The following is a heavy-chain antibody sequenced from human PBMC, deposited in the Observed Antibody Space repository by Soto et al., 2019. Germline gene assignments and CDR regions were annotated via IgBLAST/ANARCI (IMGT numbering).Heavy chain of an antibody. CDR2: VKNKNDGGTT. D-gene: IGHD3-22*01. V-gene: IGHV3-15*07. CDR3: TKDSDITTLTVRFAY. Sequence: GGSLNLSCAHSGLTFSTAWINWVGRTPGRGLEWVGRVKNKNDGGTTDFAAPVKGRFAISRDDSKNMVYLEMNSLQTEDTAMYYCTKDSDITTLTVRFAYWGHGTMGTSP. J-gene: IGHJ4*01. CDR1: GLTFSTAW.